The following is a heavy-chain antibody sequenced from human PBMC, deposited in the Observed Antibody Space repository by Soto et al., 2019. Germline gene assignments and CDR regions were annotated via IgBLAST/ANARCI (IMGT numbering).Heavy chain of an antibody. V-gene: IGHV4-34*01. CDR2: INHSGIT. CDR1: GGSFSGYY. J-gene: IGHJ4*02. Sequence: PSETLSLTCAVYGGSFSGYYCSWIRQPPGKGLEWIGEINHSGITNYNPSLKSRVTISVDTSKNQFSLKLSSVTAADTAVYYCAIIAADGDFDYSGQGTLVTVSS. CDR3: AIIAADGDFDY. D-gene: IGHD6-13*01.